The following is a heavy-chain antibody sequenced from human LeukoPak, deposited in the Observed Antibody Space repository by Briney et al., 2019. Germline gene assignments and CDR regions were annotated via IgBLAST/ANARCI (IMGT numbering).Heavy chain of an antibody. CDR3: ARGADGVSSNSRGWFDP. Sequence: GGSLRLSCAASGFTSSTYIMTWVRQAPGKGLEWVSSISGTSSYIYYADSVKGRFTISRDNAKNSLNLQMNTLRAEDTAVYSCARGADGVSSNSRGWFDPWGQGTLVTVSS. V-gene: IGHV3-21*01. J-gene: IGHJ5*02. CDR2: ISGTSSYI. CDR1: GFTSSTYI. D-gene: IGHD2-15*01.